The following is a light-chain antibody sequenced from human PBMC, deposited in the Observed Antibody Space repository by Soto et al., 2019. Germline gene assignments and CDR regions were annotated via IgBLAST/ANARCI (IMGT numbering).Light chain of an antibody. CDR3: QQSSNWPPWT. J-gene: IGKJ1*01. V-gene: IGKV3D-20*02. CDR1: QSVSSRD. CDR2: ATS. Sequence: EIVLPQSPGTLSLSPGERATLSCRASQSVSSRDLAWYQQKPGQAPRLLIYATSSRATGIPDRFSGSGSGTDFTLTISRLEPEDFAVYYCQQSSNWPPWTFGRGTRVEI.